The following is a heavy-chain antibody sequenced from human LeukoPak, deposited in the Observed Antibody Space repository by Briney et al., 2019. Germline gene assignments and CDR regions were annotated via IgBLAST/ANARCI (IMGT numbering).Heavy chain of an antibody. Sequence: GGSLRFSCAASGFTFSYYSMNWVRQAPGKGLEWVLSISISSSYIYYADSVKGRFTISRDNAKNSLYLQMNSLRAEDTAVYYCARVWSSGYTKDYWGQGTLVTVSS. D-gene: IGHD3-22*01. CDR2: ISISSSYI. CDR1: GFTFSYYS. CDR3: ARVWSSGYTKDY. J-gene: IGHJ4*02. V-gene: IGHV3-21*01.